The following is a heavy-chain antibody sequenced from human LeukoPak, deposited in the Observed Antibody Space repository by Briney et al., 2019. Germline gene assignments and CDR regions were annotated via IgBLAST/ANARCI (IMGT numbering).Heavy chain of an antibody. D-gene: IGHD5-24*01. Sequence: SVKVSCKASGYTFTSYGISWVRQAPGQGLEWMGWISAYNGNTNYAQKLQGRVTMTTDTSTSTAYMELRSLRSDDTAVYYCARDVYGQRDGYNPRQVVDYWGQGTLVTVSS. V-gene: IGHV1-18*01. J-gene: IGHJ4*02. CDR2: ISAYNGNT. CDR3: ARDVYGQRDGYNPRQVVDY. CDR1: GYTFTSYG.